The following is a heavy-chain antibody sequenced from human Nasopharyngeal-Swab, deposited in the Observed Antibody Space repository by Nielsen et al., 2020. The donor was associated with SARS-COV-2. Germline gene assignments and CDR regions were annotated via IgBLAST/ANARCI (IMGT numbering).Heavy chain of an antibody. CDR2: ISGSGGST. CDR3: AKRGYSYGYVVY. CDR1: GFTFSSYA. V-gene: IGHV3-23*01. J-gene: IGHJ4*02. D-gene: IGHD5-18*01. Sequence: GESLKISCAASGFTFSSYAMSWVRQAPGKGLEWVSAISGSGGSTYYADSVKGRFTISRDNSKNTLYLQMNSLRAEDTAAYYCAKRGYSYGYVVYWGQGTLVTVSS.